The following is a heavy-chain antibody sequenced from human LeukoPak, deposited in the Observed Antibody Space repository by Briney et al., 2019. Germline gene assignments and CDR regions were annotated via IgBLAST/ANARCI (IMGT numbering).Heavy chain of an antibody. V-gene: IGHV4-31*03. J-gene: IGHJ4*02. Sequence: SETLSLTCTVSGGSISSGGYYWSWIRQHPGKGLEWIGYIYYSGSTYYNPSLKSRVTISVDTSKNQFSLKLSSVTAADTAVYYCARLMRYSSSGDYWGQGTLVTVSS. CDR1: GGSISSGGYY. CDR3: ARLMRYSSSGDY. CDR2: IYYSGST. D-gene: IGHD6-13*01.